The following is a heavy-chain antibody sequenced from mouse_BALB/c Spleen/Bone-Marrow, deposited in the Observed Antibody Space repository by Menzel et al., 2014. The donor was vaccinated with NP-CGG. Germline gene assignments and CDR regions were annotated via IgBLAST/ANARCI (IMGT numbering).Heavy chain of an antibody. Sequence: QVQLQQPGAELVKPGASVKLSCKASGYTFTSYWMHWVKQRPGQGLEWIGEINPSNGRTNYNEKFKSKATLTVDKSSSTAYMQLSSLTPEDSAVYYCARTYFDYWGQGTTLTVSS. V-gene: IGHV1S81*02. CDR3: ARTYFDY. CDR1: GYTFTSYW. CDR2: INPSNGRT. J-gene: IGHJ2*01.